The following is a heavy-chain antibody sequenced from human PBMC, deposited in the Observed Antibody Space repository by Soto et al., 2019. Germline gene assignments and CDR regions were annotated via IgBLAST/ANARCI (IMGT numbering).Heavy chain of an antibody. Sequence: SETLSLTCAVSGYSISSGYYWGWIRQPPGKGLEWIGSIYHSGSTYYNPSLKSRVTISVDTSKNQFSLKLSSVTAADTAVYYCAREYSSSSVDYWGQGTLVTVSS. CDR3: AREYSSSSVDY. J-gene: IGHJ4*02. V-gene: IGHV4-38-2*02. D-gene: IGHD6-6*01. CDR2: IYHSGST. CDR1: GYSISSGYY.